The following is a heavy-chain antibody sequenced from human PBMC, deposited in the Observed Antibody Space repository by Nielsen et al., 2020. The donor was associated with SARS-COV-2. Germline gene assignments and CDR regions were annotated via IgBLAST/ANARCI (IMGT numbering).Heavy chain of an antibody. J-gene: IGHJ2*01. CDR1: GGSISSGSYY. V-gene: IGHV4-61*02. CDR3: ARDSLHTTGSFDL. CDR2: IYTSGST. D-gene: IGHD4-17*01. Sequence: SETLSLTCTVSGGSISSGSYYWSWIRQPAGKGLEWIGRIYTSGSTNYNPSLKSRVTISVDTSKNQFSLKLSSVTAADTAVYYCARDSLHTTGSFDLWGRGTLVTVSS.